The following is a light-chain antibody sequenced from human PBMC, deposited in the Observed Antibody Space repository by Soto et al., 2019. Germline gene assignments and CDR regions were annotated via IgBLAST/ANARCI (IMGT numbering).Light chain of an antibody. V-gene: IGKV1-39*01. CDR2: GAN. J-gene: IGKJ2*01. CDR1: QSISRY. Sequence: DIQLTQSPSSLSASVGDRITITCRSSQSISRYLNWYQQRPGTAPKVLIFGANSLQSGVPSRFSGSGSGTEFTLTISSLQPEDFATYYCQQSYSTPPDTFGQGTKLEIK. CDR3: QQSYSTPPDT.